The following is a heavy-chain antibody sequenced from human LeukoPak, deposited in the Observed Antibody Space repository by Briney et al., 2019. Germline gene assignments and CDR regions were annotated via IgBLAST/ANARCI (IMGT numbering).Heavy chain of an antibody. J-gene: IGHJ4*02. CDR2: ITTYNGDT. CDR1: GYTFTTYG. Sequence: ASLKVSCKASGYTFTTYGLSWVRQAPGQGLEWMGWITTYNGDTDYAQKLQGRVTMTADTSTSTAYMELRSLRSDDTAVYYCAIVLPYFGYWGQGTLLTVSS. CDR3: AIVLPYFGY. D-gene: IGHD3-10*01. V-gene: IGHV1-18*01.